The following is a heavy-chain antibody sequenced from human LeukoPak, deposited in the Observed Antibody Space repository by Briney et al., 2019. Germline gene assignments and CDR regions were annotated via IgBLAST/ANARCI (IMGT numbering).Heavy chain of an antibody. CDR1: GGSLSSSSYY. CDR2: IYYSGST. J-gene: IGHJ4*02. D-gene: IGHD5-18*01. V-gene: IGHV4-39*01. CDR3: ARVGWLGVRGYSYGLFDY. Sequence: XETLSLTCTVSGGSLSSSSYYWGWVRQPPGKGLEWIGSIYYSGSTYYNPSLKSRVTISVDTSKNQFSLKLSSVTAADTAVYYCARVGWLGVRGYSYGLFDYWGQGTLVTVSS.